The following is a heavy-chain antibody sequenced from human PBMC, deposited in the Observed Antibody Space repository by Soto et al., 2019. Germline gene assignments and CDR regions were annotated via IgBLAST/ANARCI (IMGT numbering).Heavy chain of an antibody. CDR2: ISGSGSTI. Sequence: EVQLVESGGGLVQPGGSLRLSCVASGFTFSTYSMSWVRQAPGRGLEWISYISGSGSTIYDADSVKGRFTISRDNAKNSLYLQMNSLRDEHTAAYYCARGTGLEGLFIDWYFALWGRGTRVTVSS. CDR3: ARGTGLEGLFIDWYFAL. J-gene: IGHJ2*01. D-gene: IGHD3-3*01. V-gene: IGHV3-48*02. CDR1: GFTFSTYS.